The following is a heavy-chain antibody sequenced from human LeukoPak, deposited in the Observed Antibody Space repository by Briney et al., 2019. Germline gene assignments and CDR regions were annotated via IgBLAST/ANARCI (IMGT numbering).Heavy chain of an antibody. D-gene: IGHD1-26*01. Sequence: PGGSLRLSCAASGFTLRSYGMNWVRQAPGKGLEWVSYISTSSYYIYYADSVMGRFTISRDDARNSLYLQMDSLRADDTAVYYCARDASGSSTGLIDFWGQGTLVTVSS. CDR3: ARDASGSSTGLIDF. CDR1: GFTLRSYG. V-gene: IGHV3-21*01. J-gene: IGHJ4*02. CDR2: ISTSSYYI.